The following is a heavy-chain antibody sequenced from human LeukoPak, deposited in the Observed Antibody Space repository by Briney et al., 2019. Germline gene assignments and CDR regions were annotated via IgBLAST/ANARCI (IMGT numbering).Heavy chain of an antibody. CDR3: ARDSSGGSYYGY. D-gene: IGHD1-26*01. J-gene: IGHJ4*02. V-gene: IGHV3-66*01. CDR2: IYTGGST. CDR1: GFSISNNY. Sequence: GGSLRLSCAASGFSISNNYMNWVRQAPGKGLEWVSLIYTGGSTDYADSVKGRFTISRDNSKNTLFLQMNSLRAEDTAVYYCARDSSGGSYYGYWGQGTLVTVSS.